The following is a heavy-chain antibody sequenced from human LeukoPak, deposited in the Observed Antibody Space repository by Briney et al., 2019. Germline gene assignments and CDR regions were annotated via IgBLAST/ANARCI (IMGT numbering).Heavy chain of an antibody. CDR1: GGSISSSNW. CDR3: ARGSNWYED. CDR2: ISYSGST. V-gene: IGHV4-4*02. Sequence: SETLSLTCAVSGGSISSSNWWSWVRQPPGKGLEWIAHISYSGSTNYKSSLKSRVTISLDTPKNQFSLKLNSVTAADTAVYYCARGSNWYEDWGQGTLVTVSS. J-gene: IGHJ5*02.